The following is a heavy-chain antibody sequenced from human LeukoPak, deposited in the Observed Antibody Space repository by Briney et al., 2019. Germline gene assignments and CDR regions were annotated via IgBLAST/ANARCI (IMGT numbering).Heavy chain of an antibody. CDR1: GYTFTSYY. J-gene: IGHJ4*02. CDR3: ASLGGAADGY. CDR2: INPSGGST. V-gene: IGHV1-46*01. Sequence: ASVKVSCKASGYTFTSYYMHWVRQAPGQGLEWMGIINPSGGSTSYAQKFQGRVTMTRDTSISTAYMELSRLRSDDTAVYYCASLGGAADGYWGQGTLVTVSS. D-gene: IGHD6-13*01.